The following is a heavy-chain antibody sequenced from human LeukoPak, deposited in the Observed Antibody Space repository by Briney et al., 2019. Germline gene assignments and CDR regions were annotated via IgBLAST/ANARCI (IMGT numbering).Heavy chain of an antibody. CDR3: ARGPLGGQQLVLRY. CDR1: GYIFTSYD. Sequence: ASVRASCKSSGYIFTSYDINWVRQATGQGREWMGWMNPNSCNTGYAQKFQGRVTLTRNASISTAYMELSSLGSEDTAVYYCARGPLGGQQLVLRYWGQGTLVSVSS. J-gene: IGHJ4*02. D-gene: IGHD6-13*01. V-gene: IGHV1-8*01. CDR2: MNPNSCNT.